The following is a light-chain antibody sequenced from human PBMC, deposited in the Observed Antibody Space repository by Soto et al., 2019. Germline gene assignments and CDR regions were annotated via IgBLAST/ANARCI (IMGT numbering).Light chain of an antibody. CDR1: QSINNN. Sequence: EIGLTQSQATLSVSPGESATLSCRSSQSINNNSLAWYQQKPGQAPRLLIYGISTRVTGVPARFSGSGSGTEFTLTISSLQSEDFAVYSCQQYSQWPITFGQGTLLEI. CDR3: QQYSQWPIT. J-gene: IGKJ5*01. CDR2: GIS. V-gene: IGKV3-15*01.